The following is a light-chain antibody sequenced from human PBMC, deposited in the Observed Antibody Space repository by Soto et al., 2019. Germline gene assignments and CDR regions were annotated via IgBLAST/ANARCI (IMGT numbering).Light chain of an antibody. CDR1: SGHSNYA. CDR3: QTWGSGIVV. J-gene: IGLJ2*01. CDR2: LNSDGSH. Sequence: QLVLTQSPSASASLGASVKLTCTLSSGHSNYAIAWHQQQSEKGPRYLMKLNSDGSHSKGDGIPDRFSGSSSGAERYLTMSRRQSEDEADYYCQTWGSGIVVFGGGTKLTVL. V-gene: IGLV4-69*01.